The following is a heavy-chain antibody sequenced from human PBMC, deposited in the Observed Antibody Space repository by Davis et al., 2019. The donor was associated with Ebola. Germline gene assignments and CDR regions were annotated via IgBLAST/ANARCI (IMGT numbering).Heavy chain of an antibody. CDR1: GFTFSTYD. Sequence: GGSLRLSCATSGFTFSTYDMTWVRQAPGKGLEWVSAITNSGGLTFYADSVKGRFTISRDNSKNTLSLQMNSLRAEDTAVYYCARKSEPPDYWGQGTLVTVSS. CDR2: ITNSGGLT. V-gene: IGHV3-23*01. CDR3: ARKSEPPDY. J-gene: IGHJ4*02.